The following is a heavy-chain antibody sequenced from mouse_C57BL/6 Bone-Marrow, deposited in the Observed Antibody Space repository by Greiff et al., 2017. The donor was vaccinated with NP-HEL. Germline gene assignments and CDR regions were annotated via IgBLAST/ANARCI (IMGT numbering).Heavy chain of an antibody. Sequence: VQGVESGAELVKPGASVTISCKASGYTFRSYWMNWVKQRPGTGLEWIGPIYPGDGATNYNGKFKGKATLTADKAASTAYMQLSSLTADDSAVYFCARATMVTPLPSMCYWGQRTSVTVAS. CDR1: GYTFRSYW. CDR2: IYPGDGAT. V-gene: IGHV1-80*01. D-gene: IGHD2-2*01. CDR3: ARATMVTPLPSMCY. J-gene: IGHJ4*01.